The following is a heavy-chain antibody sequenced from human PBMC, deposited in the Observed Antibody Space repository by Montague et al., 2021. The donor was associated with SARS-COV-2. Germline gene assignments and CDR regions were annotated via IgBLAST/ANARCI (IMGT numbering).Heavy chain of an antibody. CDR2: IYYSGGT. J-gene: IGHJ3*02. Sequence: SETLSLTCTVSGDSISSSSYYWGWIRQPPGKGLEWIGSIYYSGGTYYNPSLKSRVTISVDTSKNQFSLKLSSFTAADTAVYYCASPTYYYDSSGSDAFDNWGQGTMVTVSS. D-gene: IGHD3-22*01. CDR3: ASPTYYYDSSGSDAFDN. V-gene: IGHV4-39*01. CDR1: GDSISSSSYY.